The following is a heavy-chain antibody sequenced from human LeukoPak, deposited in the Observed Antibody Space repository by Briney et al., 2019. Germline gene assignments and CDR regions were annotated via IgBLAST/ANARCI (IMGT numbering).Heavy chain of an antibody. CDR2: IGKNGAT. Sequence: PGGSLRPSCAASGFTLNNYDIHWVRQPTEKSLEWVSGIGKNGATYYADSVKGRFTISRAGAENSFYLQMSSLRVGDTAVYYCARVGHISAFDVWGHGTTVTVSS. CDR3: ARVGHISAFDV. V-gene: IGHV3-13*04. J-gene: IGHJ3*01. CDR1: GFTLNNYD.